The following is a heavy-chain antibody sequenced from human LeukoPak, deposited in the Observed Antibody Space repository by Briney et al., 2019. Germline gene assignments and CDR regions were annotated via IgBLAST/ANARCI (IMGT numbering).Heavy chain of an antibody. D-gene: IGHD3-22*01. Sequence: SETLSLTCTVSGDSFSGYYYYWGWLRQPPGKGLEWIGSIYYSGSTYYNPSLKSRATLSIYPSKNQFSLKLSSVPAADTAVYYCARPAGSSKWFPTWFDPWGQGTLVTVSS. CDR3: ARPAGSSKWFPTWFDP. J-gene: IGHJ5*02. V-gene: IGHV4-39*01. CDR1: GDSFSGYYYY. CDR2: IYYSGST.